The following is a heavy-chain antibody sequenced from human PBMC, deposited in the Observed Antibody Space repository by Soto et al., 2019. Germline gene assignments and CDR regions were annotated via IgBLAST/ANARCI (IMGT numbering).Heavy chain of an antibody. Sequence: ASVKVSCKASGYTISRYSIQWVRQAPGQGLEWMGWINAGNGNTKFSQKFQGRVTITKDTSAATAYMELSSLRSEDTAVYYCARPSMSDGLNYWGQGSLVTVSS. CDR2: INAGNGNT. CDR3: ARPSMSDGLNY. J-gene: IGHJ4*01. D-gene: IGHD3-22*01. V-gene: IGHV1-3*01. CDR1: GYTISRYS.